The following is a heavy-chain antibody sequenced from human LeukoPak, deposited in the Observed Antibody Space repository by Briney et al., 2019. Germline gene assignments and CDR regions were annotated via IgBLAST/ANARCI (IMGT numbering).Heavy chain of an antibody. Sequence: SETLSLTCAVSGYSISSGYYWGWIRQPPGKGLEWIGRIYHSGSTYYNPSLKSRVTISIDTPKTQSSLRLSSLTAADTAVYYCARHMSSGWSYGGDYWGQGTLVTVSS. CDR3: ARHMSSGWSYGGDY. J-gene: IGHJ4*02. CDR1: GYSISSGYY. CDR2: IYHSGST. V-gene: IGHV4-38-2*01. D-gene: IGHD6-19*01.